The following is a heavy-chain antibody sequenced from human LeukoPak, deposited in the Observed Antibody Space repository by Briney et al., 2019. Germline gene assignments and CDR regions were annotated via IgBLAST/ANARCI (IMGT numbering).Heavy chain of an antibody. V-gene: IGHV3-66*01. CDR1: GLTVSSNY. J-gene: IGHJ4*02. CDR3: AREVRGGNSFDY. CDR2: IYSGGYT. Sequence: GGSLRLSCVASGLTVSSNYMNWVRQAPGKGLEWVSVIYSGGYTYYADSVKGRFIISRDSSKNTLYLQMNSLRAGDTAVYYCAREVRGGNSFDYWGQGTLVTVSS. D-gene: IGHD3-10*01.